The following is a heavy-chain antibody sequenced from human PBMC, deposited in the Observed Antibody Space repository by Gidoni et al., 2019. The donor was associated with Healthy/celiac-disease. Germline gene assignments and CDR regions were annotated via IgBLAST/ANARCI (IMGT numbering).Heavy chain of an antibody. CDR3: ARNSGSYPFDY. J-gene: IGHJ4*02. V-gene: IGHV3-11*05. Sequence: QGPLVEAGGGLVKPGGSLRLSCAAPGFTFSDYYMSWIRQAPGKGLEWVSYISSSSSYTNYADSVKGRFTISRDNAKNSLYLQMNSLRAEDTAVYYCARNSGSYPFDYWGQGTLVTVSS. CDR2: ISSSSSYT. CDR1: GFTFSDYY. D-gene: IGHD1-26*01.